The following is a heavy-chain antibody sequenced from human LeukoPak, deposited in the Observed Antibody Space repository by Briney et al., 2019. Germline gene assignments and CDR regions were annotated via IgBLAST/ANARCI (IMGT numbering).Heavy chain of an antibody. J-gene: IGHJ6*02. CDR3: ARTTSYSYYYYYGMDV. CDR2: FDPEDGET. CDR1: GYTLTELS. D-gene: IGHD1-7*01. Sequence: ASVKVSCKVSGYTLTELSMHWVRQAPGKGLEWMGGFDPEDGETIYAQKFQGRVTMTEDTSTDTAYMELSSLRSEDTAVYYCARTTSYSYYYYYGMDVWGQGTTVTVSS. V-gene: IGHV1-24*01.